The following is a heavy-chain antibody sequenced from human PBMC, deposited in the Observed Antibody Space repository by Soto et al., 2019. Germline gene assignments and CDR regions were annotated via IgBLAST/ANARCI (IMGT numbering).Heavy chain of an antibody. Sequence: SETLSLTCTVSGGSISSYYWSWIRQPPGKGLEWIGYIYYSGSTNYNPSLKSRVTISVDTSKNQFSLKLSSVTAADTAVYYCARPTTDNYYYYYMDVWGKGTTVTVSS. CDR3: ARPTTDNYYYYYMDV. D-gene: IGHD4-17*01. CDR1: GGSISSYY. J-gene: IGHJ6*03. CDR2: IYYSGST. V-gene: IGHV4-59*08.